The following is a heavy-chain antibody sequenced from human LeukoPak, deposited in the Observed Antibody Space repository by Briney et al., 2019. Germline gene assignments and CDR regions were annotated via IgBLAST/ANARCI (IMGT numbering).Heavy chain of an antibody. CDR2: INHSGST. V-gene: IGHV4-34*01. Sequence: SETLSLTCAVYGGSFSGYYRSWIRQPPGKGLEWIGEINHSGSTNYNPSPKSRVTISVDTSKNQFSLKLSSVTAADTAVYYCARGPLRALGYYYMDVWGKGTTVTVSS. CDR1: GGSFSGYY. CDR3: ARGPLRALGYYYMDV. J-gene: IGHJ6*03.